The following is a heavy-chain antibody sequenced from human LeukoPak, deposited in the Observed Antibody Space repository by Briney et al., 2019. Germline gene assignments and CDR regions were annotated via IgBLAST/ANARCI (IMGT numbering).Heavy chain of an antibody. D-gene: IGHD3-10*01. V-gene: IGHV1-24*01. Sequence: ASVKVSCKVSGYTLTELSMHWVRQAPGKGLEWMGGFDPEDGETIYAQKFQGRVTMTEDTSTDTAYMELSSLRSEDTAVYYCAGFDYGSGSYDAFDTWGQGTMVTVSS. CDR2: FDPEDGET. J-gene: IGHJ3*02. CDR3: AGFDYGSGSYDAFDT. CDR1: GYTLTELS.